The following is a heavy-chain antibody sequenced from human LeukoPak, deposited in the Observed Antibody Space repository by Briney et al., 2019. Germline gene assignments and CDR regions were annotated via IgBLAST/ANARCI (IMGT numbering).Heavy chain of an antibody. Sequence: PGGSLRLSCAASGFTFSSYGMHWVRQAPGKGLEWVAFIRYDGSNKYYADSVKGRFTISRDNSKNTLYLQMNSLRAEDTAVYYCAREVATITVAAAGGIDYWGQGTLVTVSS. J-gene: IGHJ4*02. CDR1: GFTFSSYG. D-gene: IGHD5-12*01. V-gene: IGHV3-30*02. CDR3: AREVATITVAAAGGIDY. CDR2: IRYDGSNK.